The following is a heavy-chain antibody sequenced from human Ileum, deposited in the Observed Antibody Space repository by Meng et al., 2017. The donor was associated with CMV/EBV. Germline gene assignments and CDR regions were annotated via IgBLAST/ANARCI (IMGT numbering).Heavy chain of an antibody. CDR1: GFTFSSCW. CDR2: INSDGSST. D-gene: IGHD4/OR15-4a*01. J-gene: IGHJ6*02. Sequence: GGSLRLSCAASGFTFSSCWMHWVRQAPAKGLVWVSRINSDGSSTSYADSVNGRFTISRDNSKNTLYLQMHSLRAEDTAVYYCAANFGLLGGYGMDVWGQGTTVTVSS. V-gene: IGHV3-74*01. CDR3: AANFGLLGGYGMDV.